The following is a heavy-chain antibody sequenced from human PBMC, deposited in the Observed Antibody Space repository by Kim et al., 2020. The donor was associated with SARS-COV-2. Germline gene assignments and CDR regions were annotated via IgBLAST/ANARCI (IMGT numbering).Heavy chain of an antibody. CDR2: ISAYNGNT. V-gene: IGHV1-18*01. D-gene: IGHD2-2*01. Sequence: ASVKVSCKASGYTFTSYGISWVRQAPGQGLEWMGWISAYNGNTNYAQKLQGRVTMTTDTSTSTAYMELRSLRSDDTAVYYCARDRGDIVVVPAAINAFDPWGQGTLVTVSS. CDR1: GYTFTSYG. J-gene: IGHJ5*02. CDR3: ARDRGDIVVVPAAINAFDP.